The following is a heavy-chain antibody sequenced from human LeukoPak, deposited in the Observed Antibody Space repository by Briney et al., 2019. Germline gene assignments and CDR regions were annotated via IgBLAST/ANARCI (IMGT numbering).Heavy chain of an antibody. CDR2: IYTSGST. D-gene: IGHD6-19*01. J-gene: IGHJ6*03. Sequence: SETLSLTCTVSGGSISSYYWSWIRQPAGKGLEWIGRIYTSGSTNYNPSLKSRVTMSVDTSKNQFSLKLSSVTAADTAVYYCARGGQWLYYYYMDVWGKGTTVTVSS. CDR1: GGSISSYY. V-gene: IGHV4-4*07. CDR3: ARGGQWLYYYYMDV.